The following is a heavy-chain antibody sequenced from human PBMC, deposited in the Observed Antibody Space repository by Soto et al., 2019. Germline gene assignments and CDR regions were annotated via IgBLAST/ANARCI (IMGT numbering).Heavy chain of an antibody. CDR3: ARDGGSYYYYYGMDV. CDR2: ISAYNGNT. Sequence: QVQLVQSGAEVKKPGASVKVSCKASGYTFTSYGISWVRQAPGQGLEWMGWISAYNGNTNYAQKLQGRVTMTTDTSXXTAYMELRSLRSDDTAVYYCARDGGSYYYYYGMDVWGQGTTVTVSS. CDR1: GYTFTSYG. D-gene: IGHD1-26*01. V-gene: IGHV1-18*01. J-gene: IGHJ6*02.